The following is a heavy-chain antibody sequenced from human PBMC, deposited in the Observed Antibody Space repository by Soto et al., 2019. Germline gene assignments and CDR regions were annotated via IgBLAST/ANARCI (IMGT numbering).Heavy chain of an antibody. CDR3: ASEDSIIIPAVSDF. CDR2: VSKSDYT. J-gene: IGHJ4*02. D-gene: IGHD2-2*01. Sequence: PGESLKISCAVSGFNFNNYGINWVRQAPGKGLEWVSSVSKSDYTYYSDSVKGRFTISRDNAKNSVSLQMNTLRAEDTAVYYCASEDSIIIPAVSDFWGQGTLVTVSS. CDR1: GFNFNNYG. V-gene: IGHV3-21*01.